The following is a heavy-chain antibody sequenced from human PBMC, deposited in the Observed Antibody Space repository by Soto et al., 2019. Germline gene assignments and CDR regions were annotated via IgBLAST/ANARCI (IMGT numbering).Heavy chain of an antibody. J-gene: IGHJ3*02. CDR3: AIVANYYGSRSTDAFDI. CDR1: GGSFSGYY. V-gene: IGHV4-34*01. CDR2: INHSGST. Sequence: PSETLSLTCAVYGGSFSGYYWSWIRQSPGKGLEWIGEINHSGSTNYNPSLKSRVTISVDTSKNQFSLKLSSVTAADTAVYYCAIVANYYGSRSTDAFDIWGKETMLTV. D-gene: IGHD3-10*01.